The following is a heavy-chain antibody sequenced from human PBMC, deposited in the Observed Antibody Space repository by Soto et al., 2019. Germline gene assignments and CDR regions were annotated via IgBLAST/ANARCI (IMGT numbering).Heavy chain of an antibody. Sequence: QVQLVESGGGVVQPGRSLRLYCAASGFTFSSSGMHWVRQATGKGLEWVAVISYDGSNKYYADSVKGRFTSSSDNSKNTLYLQMNSLRAEDTSVYYCAKDASLDYWGQGTLVTVSS. J-gene: IGHJ4*02. V-gene: IGHV3-30*18. CDR1: GFTFSSSG. CDR2: ISYDGSNK. CDR3: AKDASLDY.